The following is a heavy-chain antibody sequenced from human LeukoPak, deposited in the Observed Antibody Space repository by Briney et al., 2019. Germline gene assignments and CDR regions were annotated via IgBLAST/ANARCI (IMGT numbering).Heavy chain of an antibody. V-gene: IGHV3-23*01. D-gene: IGHD6-13*01. CDR3: ATPGYSSSWTPFDY. CDR2: ISGSGGST. CDR1: GFTFSSYA. Sequence: GGSLRLSCAASGFTFSSYAMSWVRQAPGKGLEWVSAISGSGGSTYYADSVKGRFTISRDNSKNTLYLPMNSLRAEDTAVYYCATPGYSSSWTPFDYWGQGTLVTVSS. J-gene: IGHJ4*02.